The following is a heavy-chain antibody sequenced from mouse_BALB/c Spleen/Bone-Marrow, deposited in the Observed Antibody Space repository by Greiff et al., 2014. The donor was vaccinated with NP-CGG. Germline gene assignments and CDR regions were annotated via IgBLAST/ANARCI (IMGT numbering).Heavy chain of an antibody. J-gene: IGHJ3*01. V-gene: IGHV1-52*01. CDR2: IDPDDSET. CDR3: VHFGFAY. Sequence: VQLQQSGAELVRPGASVKLSCKASGNMFTNYRMSWVKQRPEQGLEWIGRIDPDDSETHYNQKFKDKAILTVDKSSSTAYMQLSSLTSEDSAVYYCVHFGFAYWGQGTLVTVSA. CDR1: GNMFTNYR.